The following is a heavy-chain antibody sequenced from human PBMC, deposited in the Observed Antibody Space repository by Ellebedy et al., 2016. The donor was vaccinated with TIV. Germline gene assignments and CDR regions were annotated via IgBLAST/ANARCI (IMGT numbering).Heavy chain of an antibody. J-gene: IGHJ4*02. CDR3: ARDKVEAGTYFDY. CDR2: IYHSGST. D-gene: IGHD6-19*01. CDR1: GASINNNNW. Sequence: MPGGSLRLSCAVYGASINNNNWWWSWVRQPPGKGLEWIGEIYHSGSTNYNPSLKSRVTISVDKSKNQFSLKLSSVTAADTAVYYCARDKVEAGTYFDYWGQGTLVTVSS. V-gene: IGHV4-4*02.